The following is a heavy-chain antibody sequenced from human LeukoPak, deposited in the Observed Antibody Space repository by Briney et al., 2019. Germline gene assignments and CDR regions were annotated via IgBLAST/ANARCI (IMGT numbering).Heavy chain of an antibody. CDR2: IYYSGST. D-gene: IGHD3-10*01. V-gene: IGHV4-59*01. J-gene: IGHJ4*02. CDR1: GGSISSYY. CDR3: ARDRRFGEFGY. Sequence: TSETLSLTCTVSGGSISSYYWSWIRQPPGKGLEWIGYIYYSGSTNYNPSLKSRVTISVDTSKNQFSLKLSSVTAADTAVYYCARDRRFGEFGYWGQGTLVTVSS.